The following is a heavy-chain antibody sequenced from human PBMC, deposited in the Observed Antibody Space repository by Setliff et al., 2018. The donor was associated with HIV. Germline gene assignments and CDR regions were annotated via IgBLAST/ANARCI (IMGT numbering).Heavy chain of an antibody. V-gene: IGHV3-23*03. CDR3: AKDGVTDGSGSYFDY. J-gene: IGHJ4*02. CDR2: IYSGGYST. D-gene: IGHD3-10*01. CDR1: GFTFSSYA. Sequence: GGSLRLSCTASGFTFSSYAMTWVRQAPGKGLEWVSVIYSGGYSTYYADSVKGRFTISRDNSKNTLYLQMSSLRAEDTAVYYCAKDGVTDGSGSYFDYWGQGTLVTVS.